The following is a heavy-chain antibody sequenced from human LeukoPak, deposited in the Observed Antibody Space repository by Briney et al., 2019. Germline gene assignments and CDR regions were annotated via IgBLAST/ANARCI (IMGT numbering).Heavy chain of an antibody. J-gene: IGHJ4*02. D-gene: IGHD1-26*01. CDR3: AREKRDDSGSYFGGSFDY. CDR1: GFTFSSYG. CDR2: IWYDGSNK. V-gene: IGHV3-33*01. Sequence: PGGSLRLSCAASGFTFSSYGMHWVRQAPGKGLEWVAVIWYDGSNKYYADSVKGRFTISRDNSKNTLYLQMNSLRAEDTAVYHCAREKRDDSGSYFGGSFDYWGQGTLVTVSS.